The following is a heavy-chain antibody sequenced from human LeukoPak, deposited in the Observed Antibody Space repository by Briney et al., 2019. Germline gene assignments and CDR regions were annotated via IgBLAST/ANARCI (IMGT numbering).Heavy chain of an antibody. Sequence: GGSLRLSCAASGFTFDDYAMHWVRQAPGKGLEWVSGISWNSGSIGYADSVKGRFTISRDNAKNSLYLQMNSLRAEDTALYYCAKDSSLIAAAGYVDYWGQGTLVTVSS. V-gene: IGHV3-9*01. CDR1: GFTFDDYA. D-gene: IGHD6-13*01. CDR3: AKDSSLIAAAGYVDY. CDR2: ISWNSGSI. J-gene: IGHJ4*02.